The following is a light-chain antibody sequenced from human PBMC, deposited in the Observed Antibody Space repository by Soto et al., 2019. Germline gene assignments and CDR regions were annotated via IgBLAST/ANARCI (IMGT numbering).Light chain of an antibody. J-gene: IGKJ1*01. Sequence: DIQMTQSPSTLSGSVGDRVTITCRASQSINIWLAWYQQKPGKAPNLLIYDASSLRGGVPSRFSGSGSGTEFSLTISSLQPDDFATYYCQQYSNKWTFGQGTKVDIK. V-gene: IGKV1-5*01. CDR1: QSINIW. CDR3: QQYSNKWT. CDR2: DAS.